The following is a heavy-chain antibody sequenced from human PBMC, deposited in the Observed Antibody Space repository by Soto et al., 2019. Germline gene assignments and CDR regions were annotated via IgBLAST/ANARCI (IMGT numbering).Heavy chain of an antibody. J-gene: IGHJ6*02. CDR3: TRDIGGSPVAAGMDA. D-gene: IGHD3-16*01. CDR2: IIPIFGPA. V-gene: IGHV1-69*01. CDR1: GGTFSSYA. Sequence: QVPLVQSGAEVKKPGSSVKVSCKASGGTFSSYAISWVRHAPGQGLEWMGGIIPIFGPANYAQQFQGRGTITADESTSTAYMEPRSLRPEDSSVYYWTRDIGGSPVAAGMDAWGQGKAATGSS.